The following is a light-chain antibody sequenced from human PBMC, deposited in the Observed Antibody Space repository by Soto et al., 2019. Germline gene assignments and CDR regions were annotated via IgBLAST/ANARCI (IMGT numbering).Light chain of an antibody. CDR3: HQYGSSPLYP. J-gene: IGKJ2*01. V-gene: IGKV3-20*01. CDR1: QSVSSSY. CDR2: GAS. Sequence: EIVLTQSPGTLSLSPGERATLSCRASQSVSSSYLAWYQQKPGQAPRLLIYGASSRATGIPDRFSGSGSGTDFTLTISRLEPEEFAVYYCHQYGSSPLYPFGQGTKLEIK.